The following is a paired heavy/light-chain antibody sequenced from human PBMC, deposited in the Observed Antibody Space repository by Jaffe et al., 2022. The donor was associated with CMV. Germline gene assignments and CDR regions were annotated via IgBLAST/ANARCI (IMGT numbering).Heavy chain of an antibody. D-gene: IGHD3-22*01. CDR1: GGSISSGGYY. CDR3: VRDNDSSGYYHAFDS. J-gene: IGHJ4*02. CDR2: IYYSGST. Sequence: QVQLQESGPGLVKPSQTLSLTCTVSGGSISSGGYYWSWIRQHPGKGLEWIGYIYYSGSTYYNPSLKSRVIISVDRSKNQFSLKLSSVTAADTAMYYCVRDNDSSGYYHAFDSWGQGTLVTVSS. V-gene: IGHV4-31*03.
Light chain of an antibody. V-gene: IGKV1-39*01. CDR1: QSILTS. CDR2: TAS. CDR3: QQSYSTPYT. Sequence: DIQMTHSPSSLSASVGDRVTITCRASQSILTSLNWYQQKPGRAPKLLIYTASSLQSGVPSRFSGSGSGTDFTLTISSLQPDDFATYYCQQSYSTPYTFGQGTKLEIK. J-gene: IGKJ2*01.